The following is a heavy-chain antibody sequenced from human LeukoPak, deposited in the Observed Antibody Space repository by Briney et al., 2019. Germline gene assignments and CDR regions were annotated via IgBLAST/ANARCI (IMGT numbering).Heavy chain of an antibody. Sequence: GGSLRLSCVASGFTFSNHAMTWVRQAPGKGLEWVSAISANGVDTFYAPSVKGRFTISRDNSKNTLYLQMNSLRGDDTAVYYCAKDVGKWESLHFFDYWGQGTLVTVSS. CDR1: GFTFSNHA. D-gene: IGHD1-26*01. J-gene: IGHJ4*02. CDR3: AKDVGKWESLHFFDY. CDR2: ISANGVDT. V-gene: IGHV3-23*01.